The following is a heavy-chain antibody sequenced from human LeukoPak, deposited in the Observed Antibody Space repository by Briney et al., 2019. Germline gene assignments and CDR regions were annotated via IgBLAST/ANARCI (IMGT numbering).Heavy chain of an antibody. CDR3: ARGECSSTSCYYFDY. CDR1: GGSISSGDYY. V-gene: IGHV4-30-4*01. CDR2: IYYSGST. D-gene: IGHD2-2*01. Sequence: SETLSLTCTVSGGSISSGDYYWSWIRQPPGKGLEWIGYIYYSGSTYYNPSLKSRVTISVATSKNQFSLKLSSVTAADTAVYYCARGECSSTSCYYFDYWGQGTLVTVSS. J-gene: IGHJ4*02.